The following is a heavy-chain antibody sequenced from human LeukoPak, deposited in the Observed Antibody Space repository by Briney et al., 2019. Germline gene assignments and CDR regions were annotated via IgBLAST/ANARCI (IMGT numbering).Heavy chain of an antibody. J-gene: IGHJ4*02. V-gene: IGHV4-39*07. CDR3: ARGRALRTAIQRGYFDY. D-gene: IGHD2-21*02. CDR2: INHSGST. Sequence: SETLSLTCTVSGGSIRSSYYYWSWIRQPPGKGLEWIGEINHSGSTNYNPSLKSRVTISVDTSKNQFSLKLSSVTAADTAVYYCARGRALRTAIQRGYFDYWGQGTLVTVSS. CDR1: GGSIRSSYYY.